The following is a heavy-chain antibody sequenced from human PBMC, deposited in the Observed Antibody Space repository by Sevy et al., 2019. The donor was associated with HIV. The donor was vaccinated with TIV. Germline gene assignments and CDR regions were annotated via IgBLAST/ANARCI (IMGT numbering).Heavy chain of an antibody. CDR2: ISWNSGSI. CDR3: PKDGGSGSYSVRSFDY. CDR1: GFTFDDYA. V-gene: IGHV3-9*01. J-gene: IGHJ4*02. D-gene: IGHD3-10*01. Sequence: GGSLRLSCAASGFTFDDYAMHWVRQAPGKGLEWVSGISWNSGSIGYADSVKGRFTISRDNAKNSLYLQMNSLRAEDTALYYCPKDGGSGSYSVRSFDYWGQGTLVTVSS.